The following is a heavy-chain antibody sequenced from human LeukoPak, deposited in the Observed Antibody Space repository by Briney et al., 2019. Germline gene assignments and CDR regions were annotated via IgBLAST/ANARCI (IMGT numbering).Heavy chain of an antibody. V-gene: IGHV1-8*01. CDR3: ARGRTAMDHSYYYYGMDV. CDR1: GFTFTSHD. Sequence: ASVKVSCTASGFTFTSHDYNWVRQATGQGLEWMGWMNPNSGNTGYAQKFQGRVTMTRNTSISTAYMELSSLRSEDTAVYYCARGRTAMDHSYYYYGMDVWGQGTTVTVSS. D-gene: IGHD5-18*01. CDR2: MNPNSGNT. J-gene: IGHJ6*02.